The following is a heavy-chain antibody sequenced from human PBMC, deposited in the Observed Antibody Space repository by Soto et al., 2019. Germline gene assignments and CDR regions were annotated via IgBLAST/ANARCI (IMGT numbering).Heavy chain of an antibody. Sequence: QVQLQESGPGLVKPSQTLSLTCTVSGGSISSGGYYWSWIRQHPGKGLEWIGYIYYSGSTYYNPSLKSRVTISVDTSKNQFSLKLSSVTAADTAVYYCAARIVVVPAAISSYYYYGMDVWGQGTTVTVSS. V-gene: IGHV4-31*03. CDR1: GGSISSGGYY. J-gene: IGHJ6*02. CDR2: IYYSGST. D-gene: IGHD2-2*02. CDR3: AARIVVVPAAISSYYYYGMDV.